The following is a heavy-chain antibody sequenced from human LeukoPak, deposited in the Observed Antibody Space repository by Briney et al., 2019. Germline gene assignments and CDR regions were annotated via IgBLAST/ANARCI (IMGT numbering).Heavy chain of an antibody. CDR1: GYTFTSYY. J-gene: IGHJ4*02. CDR3: ARERGPNYDFWSGLFDY. Sequence: GASVKVSCKASGYTFTSYYMHWVRQAPGQGLEWMGIINPSGGGTSYAQKFQGRVTMTRDTSTSTVYMELSSLRSEDTAVYYCARERGPNYDFWSGLFDYWGQGTLVTVSS. D-gene: IGHD3-3*01. V-gene: IGHV1-46*01. CDR2: INPSGGGT.